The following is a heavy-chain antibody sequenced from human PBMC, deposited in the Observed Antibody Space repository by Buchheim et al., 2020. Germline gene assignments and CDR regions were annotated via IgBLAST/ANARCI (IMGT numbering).Heavy chain of an antibody. CDR1: GFTFSSYA. D-gene: IGHD6-13*01. Sequence: EVQLLESGGGLVQPGGSLRLSCAASGFTFSSYAMSWVRQAPGKGLEWVSAISGSGGSTYYADSVKGRFTISRDNSTNGLYLQMNSLRAEDTAVYYCAKDLIASIAAAGTFDYWGQGTL. CDR3: AKDLIASIAAAGTFDY. J-gene: IGHJ4*02. V-gene: IGHV3-23*01. CDR2: ISGSGGST.